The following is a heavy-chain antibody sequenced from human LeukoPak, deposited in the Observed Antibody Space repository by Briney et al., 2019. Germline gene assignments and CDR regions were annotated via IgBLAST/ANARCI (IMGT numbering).Heavy chain of an antibody. CDR3: AHRGHSSSWYGPLGAFDI. J-gene: IGHJ3*02. D-gene: IGHD6-13*01. V-gene: IGHV2-5*02. CDR2: IYWDDDK. Sequence: SGPTLVNPTQTLTLTCTFSGFSLSTSGVGVGWIRQPPGKALEWLALIYWDDDKRYSPSRKSRLTITKDTSKNQVVLTMTNMDPVDTATYYCAHRGHSSSWYGPLGAFDIWGQGTMVTVSS. CDR1: GFSLSTSGVG.